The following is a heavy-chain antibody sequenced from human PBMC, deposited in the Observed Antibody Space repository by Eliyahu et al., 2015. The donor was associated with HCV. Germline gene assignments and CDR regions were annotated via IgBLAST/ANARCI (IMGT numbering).Heavy chain of an antibody. CDR1: GFXXSSXG. J-gene: IGHJ6*02. V-gene: IGHV3-30*18. Sequence: QVQLVESGGGVVQPGXSLXLXCXASGFXXSSXGMPWVRQAPGKGLEWVAVISYDGSNKYYADSVKGRFTISRDNSKNTLYLQMNSLRAEDTAVYYCAKSLFGVVQYGMDVWGQGTTVTVSS. D-gene: IGHD3-3*01. CDR2: ISYDGSNK. CDR3: AKSLFGVVQYGMDV.